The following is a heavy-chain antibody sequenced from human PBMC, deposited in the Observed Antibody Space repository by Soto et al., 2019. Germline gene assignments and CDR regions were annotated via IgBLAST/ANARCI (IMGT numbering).Heavy chain of an antibody. J-gene: IGHJ6*02. CDR2: IFSNDEK. V-gene: IGHV2-26*01. CDR3: ARSRITIFGVDPYYYYYGMDV. Sequence: SGPTLVNPTETLTLTCTVSGFSLSNARMGVSWIRQPPGKALEWLAHIFSNDEKSYSTSLKSRLTISKDTSKSQVVLTMTNMDPVDTATYYCARSRITIFGVDPYYYYYGMDVWGQGTTVTVSS. D-gene: IGHD3-3*01. CDR1: GFSLSNARMG.